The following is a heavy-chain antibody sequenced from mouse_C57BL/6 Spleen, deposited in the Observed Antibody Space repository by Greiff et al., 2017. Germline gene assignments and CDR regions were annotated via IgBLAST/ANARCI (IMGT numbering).Heavy chain of an antibody. Sequence: EVQLVESGPGLVKPSQSLSHTCSVTGYSITSGYYWNWIRQFPGNKLEWMGYISYDGSNNYKPSLKNRISLTRDTSKNQFFLKLNSVTTEDTATYYGAGSTVDLAMDYWGQGTSGTVSS. CDR2: ISYDGSN. CDR3: AGSTVDLAMDY. J-gene: IGHJ4*01. D-gene: IGHD1-1*01. CDR1: GYSITSGYY. V-gene: IGHV3-6*01.